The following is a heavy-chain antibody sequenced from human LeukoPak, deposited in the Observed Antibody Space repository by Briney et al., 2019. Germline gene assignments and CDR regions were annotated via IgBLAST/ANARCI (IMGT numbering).Heavy chain of an antibody. CDR3: ARNTAHDY. CDR1: GYTFTSYG. Sequence: GASVTVSCKASGYTFTSYGIHWVRQSPGQGLEWMGWISGYNGNTNYAQNLQGRVTMTTDTSTSTAYMELRSLRSDDTAVYYCARNTAHDYWGQGTLVTVSS. J-gene: IGHJ4*02. D-gene: IGHD5-18*01. V-gene: IGHV1-18*01. CDR2: ISGYNGNT.